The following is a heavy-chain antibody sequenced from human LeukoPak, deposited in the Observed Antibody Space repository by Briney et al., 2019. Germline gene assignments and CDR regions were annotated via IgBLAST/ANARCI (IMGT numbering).Heavy chain of an antibody. CDR3: ARGAPGVVAFDH. Sequence: PGGSLRLSCVVSGFSLSSFAMHWVRQAPGKGLEWVTILSSDGRTQNHADSVRGRFTVSRDDSKQTVYLQMNSLRREDTAIYYCARGAPGVVAFDHWGQGPLVTVSS. CDR2: LSSDGRTQ. CDR1: GFSLSSFA. J-gene: IGHJ4*02. V-gene: IGHV3-30*04. D-gene: IGHD3-22*01.